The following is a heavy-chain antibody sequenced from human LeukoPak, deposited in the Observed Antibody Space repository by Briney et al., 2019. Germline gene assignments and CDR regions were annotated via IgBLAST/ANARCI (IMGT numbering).Heavy chain of an antibody. Sequence: ASVKVSCKASGYTFTSYYMHWLRQAPGQGLEWMGIINPSGGSTSYAQKFQGRVTMTRDTSTSTVYMELSSLRSEDTAVYYCARDRYTMVRGVTHGRTNWFDPWGQGTLVTVSS. CDR2: INPSGGST. CDR1: GYTFTSYY. J-gene: IGHJ5*02. V-gene: IGHV1-46*01. CDR3: ARDRYTMVRGVTHGRTNWFDP. D-gene: IGHD3-10*01.